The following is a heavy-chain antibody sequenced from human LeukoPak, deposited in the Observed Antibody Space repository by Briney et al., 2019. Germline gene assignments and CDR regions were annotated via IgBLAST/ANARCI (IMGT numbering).Heavy chain of an antibody. J-gene: IGHJ4*02. CDR1: GYTFTSYG. Sequence: GASVKVSCKASGYTFTSYGISWVRQAPGEGLEWMGWISAYNGDTKYAQKFQGRVTITTDTPATTVYMELGSLRFDDAAVYYCATDVGISVVVPAAQSIWGQGTLVTVSS. D-gene: IGHD2-2*01. V-gene: IGHV1-18*01. CDR3: ATDVGISVVVPAAQSI. CDR2: ISAYNGDT.